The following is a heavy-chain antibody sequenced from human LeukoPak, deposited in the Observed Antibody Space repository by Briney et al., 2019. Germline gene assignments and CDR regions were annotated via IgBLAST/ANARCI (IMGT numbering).Heavy chain of an antibody. CDR3: AHSRHTARVEN. V-gene: IGHV2-5*02. CDR1: GFSLSSSGGG. D-gene: IGHD5-18*01. Sequence: SGPTLVKPTQTLTLTCTFSGFSLSSSGGGVGWIRQPPGKALEWLALIYWDDDKRYSPSLKTRLTITKDTSKNQVVLTMTNMDPVDTGTYYCAHSRHTARVENWGQGTLVTVSS. CDR2: IYWDDDK. J-gene: IGHJ4*02.